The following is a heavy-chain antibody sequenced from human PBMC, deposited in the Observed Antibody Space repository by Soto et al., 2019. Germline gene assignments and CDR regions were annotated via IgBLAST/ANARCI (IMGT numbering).Heavy chain of an antibody. V-gene: IGHV2-5*01. J-gene: IGHJ4*02. CDR2: VFWNDDN. Sequence: QITLKASGPTLVRPTQTLTLTCTFSGFSFSNSGVAVAWIRQPPGKALEWVALVFWNDDNRYSPSLSDSLTRSKDTSEKQGVLRMPNMDAVDTATYYCEHITTCGRECSFESWGQGTLVSVSS. CDR1: GFSFSNSGVA. CDR3: EHITTCGRECSFES. D-gene: IGHD2-21*01.